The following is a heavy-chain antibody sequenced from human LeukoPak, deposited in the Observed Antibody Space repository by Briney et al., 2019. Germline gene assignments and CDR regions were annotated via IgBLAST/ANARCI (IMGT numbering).Heavy chain of an antibody. Sequence: PGGSLRLSCAAAGFTFSNAWMHWVRQAPGKGLEWVGRIKGKAQGGPTDYAAPVKGRFTISRDDSKNTLYLQMNSLKTEDTAVYYCWDTNWNGDWDYWGQGTLVTVSS. CDR1: GFTFSNAW. D-gene: IGHD1-1*01. V-gene: IGHV3-15*01. J-gene: IGHJ4*02. CDR2: IKGKAQGGPT. CDR3: WDTNWNGDWDY.